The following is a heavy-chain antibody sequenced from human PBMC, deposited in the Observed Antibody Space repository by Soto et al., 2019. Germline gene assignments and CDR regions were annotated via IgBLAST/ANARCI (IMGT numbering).Heavy chain of an antibody. CDR2: ISYDGSNK. J-gene: IGHJ3*02. CDR3: ARDSPSLDSSVALGAFDI. Sequence: GGSLRLSCAAPGFTFSSYAMHWVRQAPGKGLEWVAVISYDGSNKYYADSVKGRFTISRDNSKNTLYLQMNSLRAEDTAVYYCARDSPSLDSSVALGAFDIWGQGTMVTVSS. CDR1: GFTFSSYA. D-gene: IGHD3-22*01. V-gene: IGHV3-30-3*01.